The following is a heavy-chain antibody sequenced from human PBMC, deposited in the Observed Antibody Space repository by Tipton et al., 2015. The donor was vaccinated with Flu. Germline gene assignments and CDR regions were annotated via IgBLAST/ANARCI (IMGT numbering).Heavy chain of an antibody. CDR3: ARVGYYGSGSYYPMDY. Sequence: SLRLSCAASGFTFSSYSMNWVRQAPGKGLEWVSSISSSSYIYYADSVKGRFTISRDNAKNSLYLQMNSLRAEDTAVYYCARVGYYGSGSYYPMDYWGQGTLVTVSS. D-gene: IGHD3-10*01. CDR2: ISSSSYI. J-gene: IGHJ4*02. V-gene: IGHV3-21*01. CDR1: GFTFSSYS.